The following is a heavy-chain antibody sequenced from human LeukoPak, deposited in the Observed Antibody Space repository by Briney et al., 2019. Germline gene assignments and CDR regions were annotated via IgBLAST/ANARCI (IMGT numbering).Heavy chain of an antibody. Sequence: SVKVSCKASGGTFSSYATSWVRQAPGQGLEWMGRIIPILGIANYAQKFQGRVTITADKSTSTAYMELSSLRSEDTAVYYCASGAVTSATPLGPWGQGTLVTVSS. CDR3: ASGAVTSATPLGP. D-gene: IGHD4-17*01. J-gene: IGHJ5*02. V-gene: IGHV1-69*04. CDR2: IIPILGIA. CDR1: GGTFSSYA.